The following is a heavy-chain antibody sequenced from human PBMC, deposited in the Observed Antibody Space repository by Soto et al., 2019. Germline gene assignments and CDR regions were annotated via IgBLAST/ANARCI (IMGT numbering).Heavy chain of an antibody. CDR2: VYSGGNT. V-gene: IGHV3-53*01. Sequence: EVPLVESGGDLIQPGGSLRLSCAASGFTVSGNSLSWVRQAPGKGLEWVSLVYSGGNTFYADSVKGRFTISRDNSKNTVFLQMNSLRAEDTAVYYCARHSDWNSFDFWGQGTLVTVSS. CDR3: ARHSDWNSFDF. J-gene: IGHJ4*02. CDR1: GFTVSGNS. D-gene: IGHD2-21*02.